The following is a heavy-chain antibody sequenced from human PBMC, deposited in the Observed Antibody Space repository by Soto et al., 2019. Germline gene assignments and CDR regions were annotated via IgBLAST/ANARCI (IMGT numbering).Heavy chain of an antibody. Sequence: ESVGGVVQPGRSLRLSCAASGFTFSTSAMHWVRQAPGKGPEWVAVISSDGSKAYYAESVRGRFTISRDNSKDTLFLQMNSLRAEDTAVYRCARPYCSSSACYLYPSALGVWGQGTKVTVSS. CDR2: ISSDGSKA. V-gene: IGHV3-30-3*01. CDR3: ARPYCSSSACYLYPSALGV. D-gene: IGHD2-2*01. CDR1: GFTFSTSA. J-gene: IGHJ6*02.